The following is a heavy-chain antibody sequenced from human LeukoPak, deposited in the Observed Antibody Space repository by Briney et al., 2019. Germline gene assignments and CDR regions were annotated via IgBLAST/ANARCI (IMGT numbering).Heavy chain of an antibody. V-gene: IGHV3-23*01. D-gene: IGHD3-22*01. CDR1: GFTFSSYS. CDR2: ISGSGGST. Sequence: TGGSLTLTCAAYGFTFSSYSMSWVRQAPGKGREGVSAISGSGGSTYYADSVNGRFTISRDNSQNTLYLQMNSLTAADTAVYHCPKRPLTYYYDSSGYYLYYFDYWGQGTLVTVSS. J-gene: IGHJ4*02. CDR3: PKRPLTYYYDSSGYYLYYFDY.